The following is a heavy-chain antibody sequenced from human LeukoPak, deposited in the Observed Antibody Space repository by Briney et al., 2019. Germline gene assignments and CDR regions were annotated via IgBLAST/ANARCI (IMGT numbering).Heavy chain of an antibody. CDR2: IFHDGST. D-gene: IGHD1-20*01. Sequence: SSETLSLTCAVSSGSIFSSNWWSWVRQPPGKGLEWIGQIFHDGSTSYSPSLKSRVTISVDKSKNQFSLRLTSVTAADTAVYYCARLTGTTPLDYWGQGILVTVSS. CDR3: ARLTGTTPLDY. CDR1: SGSIFSSNW. V-gene: IGHV4-4*02. J-gene: IGHJ4*02.